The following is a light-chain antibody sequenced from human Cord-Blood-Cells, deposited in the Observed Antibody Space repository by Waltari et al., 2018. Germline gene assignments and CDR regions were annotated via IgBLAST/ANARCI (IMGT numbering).Light chain of an antibody. CDR3: CSYAGSGWV. CDR2: EGS. V-gene: IGLV2-23*01. CDR1: STDVGSYNP. Sequence: QSALTQPAPVSGSPGQSITISCTGTSTDVGSYNPVSWYQQHPGKAPKLMIYEGSKRPSGVSNRFSGSKSGNTASLTISGLQAEDEADYYCCSYAGSGWVFGGGTKLTVL. J-gene: IGLJ3*02.